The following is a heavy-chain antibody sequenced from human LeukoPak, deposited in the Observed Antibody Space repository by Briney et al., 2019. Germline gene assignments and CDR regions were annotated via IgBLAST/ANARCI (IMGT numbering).Heavy chain of an antibody. CDR3: ARLSRHYYDSSGYYSY. Sequence: ASVKVSCTASGYTFTSYYMHWVRQAPGQGLEWMGIINPSGGSTSYAQKFQGRVTMTRDTSTSTVYMELSSLRSEDTAVYYCARLSRHYYDSSGYYSYWGQGTLVTVSS. V-gene: IGHV1-46*01. CDR2: INPSGGST. J-gene: IGHJ4*02. CDR1: GYTFTSYY. D-gene: IGHD3-22*01.